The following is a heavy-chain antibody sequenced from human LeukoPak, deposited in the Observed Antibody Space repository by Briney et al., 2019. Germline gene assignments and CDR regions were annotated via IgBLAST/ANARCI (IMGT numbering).Heavy chain of an antibody. CDR1: GYTFTSYG. Sequence: ASVKVSCKASGYTFTSYGISWVRQALGQGLEWMGWISAYKGNTNYAQKLQGRVTMTTDTSTSTAYMELRSLRSDDTAVYYCARADTISDAFDIWGQGTMVTVSS. CDR3: ARADTISDAFDI. V-gene: IGHV1-18*01. J-gene: IGHJ3*02. D-gene: IGHD3-9*01. CDR2: ISAYKGNT.